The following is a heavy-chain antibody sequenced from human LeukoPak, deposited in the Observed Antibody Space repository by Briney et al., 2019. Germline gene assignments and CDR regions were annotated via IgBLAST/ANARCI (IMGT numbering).Heavy chain of an antibody. V-gene: IGHV3-30*03. Sequence: PGGSLRLSCAASGFTFSSSGMHWVRQAPGKGLEWVAVISYDGSNKYYADSVKGRFTISRDNSKNTLYLQMNSLRAEDTAVYYCARELRTMVRGVDHWGQGTLVTVSS. J-gene: IGHJ4*02. CDR3: ARELRTMVRGVDH. CDR2: ISYDGSNK. CDR1: GFTFSSSG. D-gene: IGHD3-10*01.